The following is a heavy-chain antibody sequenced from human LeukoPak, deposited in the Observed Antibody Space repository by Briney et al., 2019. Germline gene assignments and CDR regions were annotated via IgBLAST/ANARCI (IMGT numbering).Heavy chain of an antibody. J-gene: IGHJ4*02. V-gene: IGHV1-18*01. CDR1: GYTFTSYG. CDR3: ARAGCSGGSCYHNFDY. D-gene: IGHD2-15*01. Sequence: ASVKVSCKASGYTFTSYGISWVRQAPGQGLEWMGWISAYNGNTNYAQKLQGRVTVTTDTSTSTAYMELRSLRSDDTAVYYCARAGCSGGSCYHNFDYWGQGTLVTVSS. CDR2: ISAYNGNT.